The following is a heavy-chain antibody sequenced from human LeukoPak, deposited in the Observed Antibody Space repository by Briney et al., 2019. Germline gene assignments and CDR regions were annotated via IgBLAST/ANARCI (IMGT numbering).Heavy chain of an antibody. CDR1: GFTFSSYE. CDR2: ITSSGSTI. J-gene: IGHJ4*02. D-gene: IGHD3-22*01. CDR3: ARLDSSGY. Sequence: GGSLRLSCAASGFTFSSYEMNWVRQAPGRGLEWASYITSSGSTIYYADSVKGRFTISRDNAKNSLYLQMNSLRAEDTAVYYCARLDSSGYWGQGTLVTVSS. V-gene: IGHV3-48*03.